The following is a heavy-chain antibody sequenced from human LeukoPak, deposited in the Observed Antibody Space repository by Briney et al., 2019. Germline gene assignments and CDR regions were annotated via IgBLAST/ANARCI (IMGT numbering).Heavy chain of an antibody. V-gene: IGHV3-33*01. CDR1: GFTFSNYG. CDR3: ARETRGYKTKYFQH. J-gene: IGHJ1*01. CDR2: IWYDGSNK. Sequence: PGGSLRLSCAASGFTFSNYGMHWVRQAPGKGLEWVAVIWYDGSNKYYADSVKGRFTISRDNSKNTLYLQMNSLRAEDTAVYYCARETRGYKTKYFQHWGQGTLVTVSS. D-gene: IGHD5-24*01.